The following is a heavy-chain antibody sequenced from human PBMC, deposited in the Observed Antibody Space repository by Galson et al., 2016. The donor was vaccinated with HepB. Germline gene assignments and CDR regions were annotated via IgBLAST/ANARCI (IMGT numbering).Heavy chain of an antibody. CDR3: AKGGSGWRHCNRANCYGALDY. CDR2: VGSSNSHR. V-gene: IGHV3-11*06. Sequence: SLRLSCAASGFTFSDYYMSWIRQAPGKGLEWVSCVGSSNSHRSLADSVKGRFTISRDNAKNSLYLQMSYLRVEDTAVYYCAKGGSGWRHCNRANCYGALDYWGQGILVTVSS. J-gene: IGHJ4*02. CDR1: GFTFSDYY. D-gene: IGHD2-2*01.